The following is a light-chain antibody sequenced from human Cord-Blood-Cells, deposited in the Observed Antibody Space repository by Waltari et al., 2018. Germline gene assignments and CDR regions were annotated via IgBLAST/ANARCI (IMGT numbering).Light chain of an antibody. Sequence: QSVLTQPPSASGTPGQRVTISCSGSSSNIGSNTVNWYQQLPGTAPKLLISSNKQRPSGVPDRCSGSKHGPSASLAISGLQSEDEADYYCAAWDDSLNGWVFGGGTKLTVL. CDR2: SNK. CDR1: SSNIGSNT. J-gene: IGLJ3*02. V-gene: IGLV1-44*01. CDR3: AAWDDSLNGWV.